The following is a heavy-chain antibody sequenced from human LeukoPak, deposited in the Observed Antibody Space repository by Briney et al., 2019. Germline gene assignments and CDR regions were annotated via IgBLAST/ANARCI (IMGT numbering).Heavy chain of an antibody. CDR3: AKALHSNPYYYYYMDV. V-gene: IGHV3-30*02. CDR1: GFTFSSYG. CDR2: IRYDGSNK. D-gene: IGHD4-11*01. Sequence: GGSLRLSCAASGFTFSSYGMHWVRQAPGKGLEWVAFIRYDGSNKYYADSVKGRFTISRDNSKNTLYLQMNSLRAEDTAVYYCAKALHSNPYYYYYMDVWGKGTTVTVSS. J-gene: IGHJ6*03.